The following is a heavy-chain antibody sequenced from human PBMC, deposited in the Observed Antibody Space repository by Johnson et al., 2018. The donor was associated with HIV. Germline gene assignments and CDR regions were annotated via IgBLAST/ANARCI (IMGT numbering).Heavy chain of an antibody. V-gene: IGHV3-20*04. J-gene: IGHJ3*02. CDR2: ISWNGGDT. D-gene: IGHD1-26*01. CDR1: GFIFDDYG. Sequence: VQLVESGGGEVRPGGSLRLACVASGFIFDDYGLTWVRQAPGKGLEWVSGISWNGGDTGYAGSVRGRFAISRDNAKNSLYLQTKILRVEDTAVYYCARDSPRIVGEPDGFDIWGQGTMVTVSS. CDR3: ARDSPRIVGEPDGFDI.